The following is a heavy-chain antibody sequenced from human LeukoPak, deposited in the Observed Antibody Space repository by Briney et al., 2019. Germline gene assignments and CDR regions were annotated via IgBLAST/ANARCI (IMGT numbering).Heavy chain of an antibody. J-gene: IGHJ4*02. V-gene: IGHV2-26*01. CDR3: ARSGGYCSGGNCFHFDY. D-gene: IGHD2-15*01. Sequence: SGPTLVNPTETLTLTCTVSGFSLSNARMGVSWIRQPPGKALEWLPNIFSNDEKSYSTSLKSRLAISKDTSKSQVVLTMTHMDPVDTATYYCARSGGYCSGGNCFHFDYWGQGTLVTVSS. CDR1: GFSLSNARMG. CDR2: IFSNDEK.